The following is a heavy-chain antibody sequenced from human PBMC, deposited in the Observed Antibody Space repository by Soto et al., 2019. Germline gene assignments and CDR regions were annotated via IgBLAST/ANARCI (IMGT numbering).Heavy chain of an antibody. V-gene: IGHV4-39*01. Sequence: SDPLSLTCTVSDGSISSSSYYWDWIRQPPGKGLEWIGSIYYSGSTYYNPSLKSRVTISVDTSKNQFSLKLSSVTAADTAVYYCARRKAVYGDYVDYDYWGQGTLVT. CDR3: ARRKAVYGDYVDYDY. CDR2: IYYSGST. D-gene: IGHD4-17*01. J-gene: IGHJ4*02. CDR1: DGSISSSSYY.